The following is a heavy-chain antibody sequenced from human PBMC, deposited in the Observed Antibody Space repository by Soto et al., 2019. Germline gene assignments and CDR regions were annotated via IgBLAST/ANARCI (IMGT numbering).Heavy chain of an antibody. V-gene: IGHV4-38-2*01. J-gene: IGHJ6*02. CDR2: IYHSGST. D-gene: IGHD6-13*01. CDR3: ARLAPIAAADGMDV. Sequence: KPXETLSLTCAVSGYSMSSGYYWGWIRQSPGKGLEWIGSIYHSGSTYYNPSLKSRVIISVDTSKNQFSLKLSSVTAADTAVYYCARLAPIAAADGMDVWGQGNTVTVSS. CDR1: GYSMSSGYY.